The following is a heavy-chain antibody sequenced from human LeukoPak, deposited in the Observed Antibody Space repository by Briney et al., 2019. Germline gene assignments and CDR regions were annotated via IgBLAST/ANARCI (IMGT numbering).Heavy chain of an antibody. J-gene: IGHJ4*02. D-gene: IGHD5-18*01. Sequence: SETLSLTCTVSGGSISSYYWSWIRQPPGKGLEWIGEINHSGSTNYNPSLKSRVTISVDTSKNQFSLKLSSVTAADTAVYYCARGYSYGYLLSPDFDYWGQGTLVTVSS. CDR2: INHSGST. CDR1: GGSISSYY. V-gene: IGHV4-34*01. CDR3: ARGYSYGYLLSPDFDY.